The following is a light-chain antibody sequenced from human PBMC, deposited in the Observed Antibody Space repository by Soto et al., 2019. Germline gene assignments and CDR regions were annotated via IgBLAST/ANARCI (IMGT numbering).Light chain of an antibody. V-gene: IGLV4-69*01. CDR2: LNSDGSH. Sequence: QPVLTQSPSASASLGASVKLTCTLSSGHSSYAIAWHQQQPEKGPRYLMKLNSDGSHRKGDGIPDRFSGSSSGAEHYLTSSSLQGEDEADYYGQTWGTGIGVFGGGTELTVL. CDR1: SGHSSYA. CDR3: QTWGTGIGV. J-gene: IGLJ2*01.